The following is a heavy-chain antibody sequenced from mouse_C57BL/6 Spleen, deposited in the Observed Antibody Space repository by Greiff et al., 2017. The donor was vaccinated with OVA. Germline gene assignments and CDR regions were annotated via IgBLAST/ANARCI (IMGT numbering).Heavy chain of an antibody. D-gene: IGHD3-3*01. J-gene: IGHJ2*01. V-gene: IGHV14-2*01. CDR1: GFNIKDYY. CDR3: ARPGGWEGVYYFDY. Sequence: VQLQQSGAELVKPGASVKLSCTASGFNIKDYYMHWVKQRTEQGLEWIGRIDPEDGETKYAPNFQGKATITADTSSNTAYLQLSSLTSEDTAVYYCARPGGWEGVYYFDYWGQGTTLTVSS. CDR2: IDPEDGET.